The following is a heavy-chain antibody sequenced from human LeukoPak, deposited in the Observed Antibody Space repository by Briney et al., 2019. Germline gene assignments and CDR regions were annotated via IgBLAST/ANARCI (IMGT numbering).Heavy chain of an antibody. CDR3: AKRGVVIRVFLVGYHKEAYYFDS. V-gene: IGHV3-23*01. D-gene: IGHD3-10*01. Sequence: GGSLRLSCAVSEITLSNYGMSWVRQAPGKGLEWVAGISGSGGGTNYADSVKGRFTISRDNLKNTLYLQMNSLRAEDTAVYFCAKRGVVIRVFLVGYHKEAYYFDSWGQGALVTVSS. CDR1: EITLSNYG. J-gene: IGHJ4*02. CDR2: ISGSGGGT.